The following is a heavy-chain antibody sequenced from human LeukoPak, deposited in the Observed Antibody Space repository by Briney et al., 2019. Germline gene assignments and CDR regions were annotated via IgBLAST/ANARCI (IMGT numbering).Heavy chain of an antibody. CDR3: SREIVVVVTRQTWFDP. CDR2: INPNGGST. V-gene: IGHV1-46*01. Sequence: ASVKVSCTASGYTFTSYYMYWVRQAPGQGLEWMGIINPNGGSTSYAQKFRGRVTMTRDTSTSTVYMELSSLRSEDTSVYYCSREIVVVVTRQTWFDPWGQGTLVTVAS. CDR1: GYTFTSYY. D-gene: IGHD2-15*01. J-gene: IGHJ5*02.